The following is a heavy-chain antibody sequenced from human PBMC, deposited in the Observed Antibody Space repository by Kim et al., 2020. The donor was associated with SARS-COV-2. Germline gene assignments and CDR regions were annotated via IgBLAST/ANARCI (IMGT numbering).Heavy chain of an antibody. D-gene: IGHD6-13*01. CDR2: ISWNGGSI. V-gene: IGHV3-9*01. Sequence: GGSLRLSCAASGFTFDDYAMHWVRQAPGKGLEWVSGISWNGGSIGYADSVKGRFTISRDNAKNSLYLQMNSLRAEDTALYYCAKDIGQYSSSWLDYWGQGTLVTVSS. CDR3: AKDIGQYSSSWLDY. CDR1: GFTFDDYA. J-gene: IGHJ4*02.